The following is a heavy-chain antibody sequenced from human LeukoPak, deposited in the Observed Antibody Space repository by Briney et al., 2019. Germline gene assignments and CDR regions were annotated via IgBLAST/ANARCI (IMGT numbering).Heavy chain of an antibody. CDR1: GYTFTSYA. CDR3: ARSELRYLDWLLGY. CDR2: INAGNGNT. Sequence: ASVKVSCKASGYTFTSYAMHWVRQAPGQRLEWMGWINAGNGNTKYSQKFQGRVTITRDTSASTAYMELSSLRSEDTAVYYCARSELRYLDWLLGYWGQGTLVTVSS. D-gene: IGHD3-9*01. J-gene: IGHJ4*02. V-gene: IGHV1-3*01.